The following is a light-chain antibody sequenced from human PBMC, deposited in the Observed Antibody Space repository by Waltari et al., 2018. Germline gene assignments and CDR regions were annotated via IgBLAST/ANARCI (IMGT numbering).Light chain of an antibody. Sequence: QSVLPQPPSASGTPGQRVTISCSGSSSNIGSDFLYWYQQLPGTAPKLLVYRNNQRPSGVPDRFSGSKSGTSASLAISGLRSEDEADYYCAAWDDSLSGPGVFGGGTKLTVL. J-gene: IGLJ3*02. CDR3: AAWDDSLSGPGV. CDR2: RNN. CDR1: SSNIGSDF. V-gene: IGLV1-47*01.